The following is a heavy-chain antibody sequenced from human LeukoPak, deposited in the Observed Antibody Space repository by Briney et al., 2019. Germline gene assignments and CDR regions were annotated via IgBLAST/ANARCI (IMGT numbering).Heavy chain of an antibody. V-gene: IGHV4-34*01. CDR3: ARDGQQSLDY. CDR1: GGSFSGYY. CDR2: INHSGST. J-gene: IGHJ4*02. Sequence: SETLSLTCAVYGGSFSGYYWSWIRQPPGKGLEWIGEINHSGSTNYNPSLKSRVTISVVTSKNQFSLKLSSVTAADMAVYYCARDGQQSLDYWGQGTLVTVSS. D-gene: IGHD6-13*01.